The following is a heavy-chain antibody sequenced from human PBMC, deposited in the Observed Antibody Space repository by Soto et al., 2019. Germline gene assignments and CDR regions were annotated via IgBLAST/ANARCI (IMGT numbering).Heavy chain of an antibody. CDR2: IYYSGST. Sequence: SETLSLTCAVSGGSISSGGYYWSWIRQHPGKGLEWIGYIYYSGSTYYNPSLKSRVTISVDTSKNQFSLRLSSVTAADTAVYYCASTDYGGRIDIWDQGTMVTVSS. CDR1: GGSISSGGYY. CDR3: ASTDYGGRIDI. J-gene: IGHJ3*02. D-gene: IGHD4-17*01. V-gene: IGHV4-31*11.